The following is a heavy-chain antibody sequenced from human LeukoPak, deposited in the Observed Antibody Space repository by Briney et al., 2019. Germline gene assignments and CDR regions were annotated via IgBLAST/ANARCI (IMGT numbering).Heavy chain of an antibody. D-gene: IGHD6-13*01. J-gene: IGHJ4*02. CDR2: IIPIFGTA. CDR1: GGTFSSYA. CDR3: AREGIAATEGFDY. Sequence: ASVKVSCKASGGTFSSYAISWVRQVPGQGLEWMGGIIPIFGTANYAQKFQGRVTITADESTSTDYMELSSLRSEDTAVYYCAREGIAATEGFDYWGQGTLVTVSS. V-gene: IGHV1-69*01.